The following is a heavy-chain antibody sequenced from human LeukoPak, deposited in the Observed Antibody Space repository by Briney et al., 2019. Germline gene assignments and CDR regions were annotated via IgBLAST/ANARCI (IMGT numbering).Heavy chain of an antibody. D-gene: IGHD6-19*01. CDR3: ATKGYSSGWGLSNFDY. J-gene: IGHJ4*02. CDR1: GYTLTELS. Sequence: ASVKVSCKVSGYTLTELSIHWVRQAPGKGLEWMGGFAPEDDETIYAQKFQGRVTMTEDTSTDTAYMELSSLRSEDTAVYYCATKGYSSGWGLSNFDYWGQGTLVTVSS. V-gene: IGHV1-24*01. CDR2: FAPEDDET.